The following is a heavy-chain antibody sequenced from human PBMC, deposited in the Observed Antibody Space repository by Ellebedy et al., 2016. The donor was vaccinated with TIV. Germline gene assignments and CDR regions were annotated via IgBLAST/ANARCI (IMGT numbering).Heavy chain of an antibody. CDR2: IKQDGSEK. V-gene: IGHV3-7*03. J-gene: IGHJ4*02. D-gene: IGHD3-16*01. Sequence: GESLKISCAASGFTFSSYWMSWVRQAPGKGLEWVANIKQDGSEKYYVDSVKGRFTISRDNAKNSLYLQMKSLRAEDTAVYYCARAVLGHFDYWGQGTLVTVSS. CDR3: ARAVLGHFDY. CDR1: GFTFSSYW.